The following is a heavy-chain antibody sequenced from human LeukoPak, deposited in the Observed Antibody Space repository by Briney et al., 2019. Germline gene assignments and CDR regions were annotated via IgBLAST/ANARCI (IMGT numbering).Heavy chain of an antibody. CDR1: GSSISIGGYY. J-gene: IGHJ4*02. CDR2: IYYSGSA. V-gene: IGHV4-31*03. Sequence: SQPLSLTCTVSGSSISIGGYYWSWIRQHPGKGLEWIGYIYYSGSAYYNPSLKSRVTISVDTSKNQFSLKLSSVTAADTAVYYCARGRKPAAIGGDYWGQGTLVTVSS. CDR3: ARGRKPAAIGGDY. D-gene: IGHD2-2*01.